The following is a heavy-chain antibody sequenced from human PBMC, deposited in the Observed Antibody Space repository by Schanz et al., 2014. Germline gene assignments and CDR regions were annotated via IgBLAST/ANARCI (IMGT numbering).Heavy chain of an antibody. CDR1: GGSIRSGTYY. Sequence: QVQLQESGPGLVKPSQTLSLTCTVSGGSIRSGTYYWSWIRQPAGKALEWVGRVFPNGITNYNPSPKNRVTMCLSAANTQFSLTLTSLTAADAAVYYCARDTTWRLDLWGRGTLVTVSS. CDR2: VFPNGIT. V-gene: IGHV4-61*02. J-gene: IGHJ2*01. CDR3: ARDTTWRLDL. D-gene: IGHD1-1*01.